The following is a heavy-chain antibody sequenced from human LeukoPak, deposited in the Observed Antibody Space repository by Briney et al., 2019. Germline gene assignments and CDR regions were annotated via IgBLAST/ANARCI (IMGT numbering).Heavy chain of an antibody. D-gene: IGHD1-1*01. J-gene: IGHJ4*02. CDR3: ARGHGILDF. CDR1: GFTFSSYW. V-gene: IGHV3-7*01. CDR2: IKQDGSEK. Sequence: PGGSLRLSCAASGFTFSSYWMNWVRQAPGKGLEWVASIKQDGSEKYYVDFLKGRFTISRDNAKNSLYLQINSLRAEDTAVYYCARGHGILDFWGQGALVTVSS.